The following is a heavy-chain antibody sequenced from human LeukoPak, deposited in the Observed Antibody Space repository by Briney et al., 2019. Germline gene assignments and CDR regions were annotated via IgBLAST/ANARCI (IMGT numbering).Heavy chain of an antibody. CDR3: ARETYYYDSSGIYYYYYYMDV. Sequence: PSETLSLTCTVSGDSISSYYWSWIRQPPGKGLEWMGYNYYSGSTKYNPSLKSRVTISVDTSKNQFSLKLSSVTAADTAVYYCARETYYYDSSGIYYYYYYMDVWGKGTTVTVSS. J-gene: IGHJ6*03. CDR1: GDSISSYY. V-gene: IGHV4-59*01. D-gene: IGHD3-22*01. CDR2: NYYSGST.